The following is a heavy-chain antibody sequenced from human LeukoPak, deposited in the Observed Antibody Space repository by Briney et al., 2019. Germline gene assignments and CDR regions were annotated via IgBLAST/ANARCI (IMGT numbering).Heavy chain of an antibody. CDR3: ARCTTASSGWCNWLDP. J-gene: IGHJ5*02. CDR2: MNPNSGNT. D-gene: IGHD3-22*01. V-gene: IGHV1-8*01. CDR1: GYTFTSYD. Sequence: ASVKVSCKASGYTFTSYDINWVRQATGQGLEWMGWMNPNSGNTGYAQKFQGRVTMTRNTSISTAYMELSSLRSEDTAVYYCARCTTASSGWCNWLDPWGQGTLVTVSS.